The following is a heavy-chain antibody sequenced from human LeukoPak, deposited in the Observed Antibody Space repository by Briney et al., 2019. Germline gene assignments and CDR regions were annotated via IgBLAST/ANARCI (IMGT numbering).Heavy chain of an antibody. V-gene: IGHV3-7*01. J-gene: IGHJ4*02. CDR2: INEDGSVK. CDR3: AKVPRDSDCY. Sequence: SGVSLRLSCAVSGGTFSAYWMAWVRQSPGKGLEWVAEINEDGSVKYYVDSMKGRFTISRDNAKNSLYLQMNSLGAEDTAVYYCAKVPRDSDCYWGQGTLVTVSS. D-gene: IGHD2-21*02. CDR1: GGTFSAYW.